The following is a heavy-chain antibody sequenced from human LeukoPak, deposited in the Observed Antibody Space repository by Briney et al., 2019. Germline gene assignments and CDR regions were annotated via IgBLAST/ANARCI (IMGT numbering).Heavy chain of an antibody. J-gene: IGHJ6*03. D-gene: IGHD1-20*01. V-gene: IGHV1-69*06. CDR2: IIPIFGTA. Sequence: ASVKVSCKASGGTFSSYAISWVRQAPGQGLEWMGGIIPIFGTANYAQKFQGRVTITADKSTSTAYMELSSLRSEDTAVYYCAKGGANNWNDLDYYYMDVWGKGTTVTVSS. CDR3: AKGGANNWNDLDYYYMDV. CDR1: GGTFSSYA.